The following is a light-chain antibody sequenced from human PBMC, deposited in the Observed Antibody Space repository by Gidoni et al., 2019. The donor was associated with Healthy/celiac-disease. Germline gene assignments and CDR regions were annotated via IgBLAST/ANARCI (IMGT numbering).Light chain of an antibody. CDR1: QSVGRY. J-gene: IGKJ2*01. V-gene: IGKV3-11*01. CDR2: DAS. CDR3: HQGNCWPYT. Sequence: VLTHSPATLSLSPGERATLSCRASQSVGRYLAWYQQKPGQAPRLLIYDASNRATGIPARFSGSGSGTDFTLIISSLEPEEFAVYYCHQGNCWPYTFGQGTNLEIK.